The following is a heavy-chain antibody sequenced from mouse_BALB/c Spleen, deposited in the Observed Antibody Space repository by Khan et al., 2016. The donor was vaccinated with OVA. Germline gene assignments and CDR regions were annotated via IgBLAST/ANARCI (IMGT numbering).Heavy chain of an antibody. J-gene: IGHJ3*01. Sequence: EVQLQESGPSLVKPSQTLSLTCSVTGDSITSGYWSWIRKFPGNKLEYMGYMIYSGNTYYNPSLNSRISITRHTSKNQYYLQLNSVTTEDTATYXCARSTYRYAFAYWGQGTLVTVSA. CDR3: ARSTYRYAFAY. CDR1: GDSITSGY. V-gene: IGHV3-8*02. D-gene: IGHD2-14*01. CDR2: MIYSGNT.